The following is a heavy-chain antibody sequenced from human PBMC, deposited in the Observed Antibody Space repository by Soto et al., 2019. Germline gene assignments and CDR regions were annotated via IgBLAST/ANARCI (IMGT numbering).Heavy chain of an antibody. CDR3: AKSPGYSYGFIVPKDNPYYGMDV. Sequence: GGSLRLSCAASGFTFSSYGMHWVRQAPGKGLEWVAVISYDGSNKYYADSVKGRFTISRDNSKNTLYLQMNSLRAEDTAVYYCAKSPGYSYGFIVPKDNPYYGMDVWGQGTAVXVSS. J-gene: IGHJ6*02. CDR2: ISYDGSNK. V-gene: IGHV3-30*18. CDR1: GFTFSSYG. D-gene: IGHD5-18*01.